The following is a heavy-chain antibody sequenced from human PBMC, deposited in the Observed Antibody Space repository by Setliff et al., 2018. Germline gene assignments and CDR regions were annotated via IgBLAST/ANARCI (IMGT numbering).Heavy chain of an antibody. CDR2: IYPSNSNI. Sequence: PGESLKISCKGSGYSFTDYWIAWVRQMPGKGLEWMGIIYPSNSNIKYSPSFQGQVTISADKSISTAYLQWSSLKTSDTAMYYCARAPSGVAAGTGFDYWGQGTLVTVSS. V-gene: IGHV5-51*01. CDR1: GYSFTDYW. CDR3: ARAPSGVAAGTGFDY. J-gene: IGHJ4*02. D-gene: IGHD6-13*01.